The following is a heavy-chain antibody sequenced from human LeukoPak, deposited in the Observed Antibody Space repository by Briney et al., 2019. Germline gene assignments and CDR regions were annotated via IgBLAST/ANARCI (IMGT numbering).Heavy chain of an antibody. CDR1: GYTFINFP. V-gene: IGHV1-8*01. Sequence: ASVKVSCKASGYTFINFPLSWVRQAPGQGREWVGWIYPNNSTRGYAKSFQGRVLMTRDTSISTAYMELRSLKSEDTAVYYCARGKVLFDYWGQGTLVAVSS. J-gene: IGHJ4*02. CDR3: ARGKVLFDY. CDR2: IYPNNSTR.